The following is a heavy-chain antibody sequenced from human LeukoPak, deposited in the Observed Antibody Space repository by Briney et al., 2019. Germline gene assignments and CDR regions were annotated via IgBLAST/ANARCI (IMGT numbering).Heavy chain of an antibody. J-gene: IGHJ4*02. CDR2: IYSGGST. CDR1: GFTVSSNY. Sequence: GGSLRLSCAASGFTVSSNYMSWVRQAPGKGLEWVSVIYSGGSTYYADSVKGRFTISRDNSKNTLYLQMNSLRAEDTAVYYCAKNHDYVWGSYLVYWGQGTLVTVSS. CDR3: AKNHDYVWGSYLVY. D-gene: IGHD3-16*02. V-gene: IGHV3-66*01.